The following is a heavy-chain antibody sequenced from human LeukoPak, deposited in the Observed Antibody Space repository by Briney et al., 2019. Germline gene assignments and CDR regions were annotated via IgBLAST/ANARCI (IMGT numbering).Heavy chain of an antibody. D-gene: IGHD2-2*01. V-gene: IGHV4-39*01. CDR1: GDSISSGDYY. Sequence: SETLSLTCTVSGDSISSGDYYWSWIRQPAGKGLEWIGNIYNRGSTYYNPSLKSRVTISVDTSKNQFSLNLSSVTAADTAVYYCARHREYCSNITCYPFDFDYWGQGTLVTVSS. CDR2: IYNRGST. CDR3: ARHREYCSNITCYPFDFDY. J-gene: IGHJ4*02.